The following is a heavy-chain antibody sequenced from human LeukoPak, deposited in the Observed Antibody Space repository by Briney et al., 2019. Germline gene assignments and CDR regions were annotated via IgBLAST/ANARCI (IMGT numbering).Heavy chain of an antibody. Sequence: GRSLRLSCAASGFTFDDYAMHWVRQAPGKGLEWVSGISWNSGSIGYADSVKGRFTISGDNAKNSLYLQMNSLRAEDTALYYCAKDLGAYYDSSGPYNWFDPWGQGTLVTVSS. D-gene: IGHD3-22*01. CDR3: AKDLGAYYDSSGPYNWFDP. CDR1: GFTFDDYA. V-gene: IGHV3-9*01. J-gene: IGHJ5*02. CDR2: ISWNSGSI.